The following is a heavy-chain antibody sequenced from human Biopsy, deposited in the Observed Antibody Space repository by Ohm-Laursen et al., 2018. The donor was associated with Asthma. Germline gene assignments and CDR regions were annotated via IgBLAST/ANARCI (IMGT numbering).Heavy chain of an antibody. V-gene: IGHV4-39*02. CDR3: ARAVSSSSYWYFDL. Sequence: TLSLTCIVSGDAMSTSGSYWGWIRQSPGKGLEWIGSIYYSGRTYYNPSLESRVTISADTSKNHFSLMVTSVTAADTAVYYCARAVSSSSYWYFDLWGRGDLVTVSS. J-gene: IGHJ2*01. D-gene: IGHD6-6*01. CDR1: GDAMSTSGSY. CDR2: IYYSGRT.